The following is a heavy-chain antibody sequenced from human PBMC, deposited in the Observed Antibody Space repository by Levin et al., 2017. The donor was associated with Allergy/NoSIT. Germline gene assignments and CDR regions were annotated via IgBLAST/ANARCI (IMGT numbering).Heavy chain of an antibody. J-gene: IGHJ4*02. CDR3: ARGGEGAQDF. CDR1: GFSVSDQE. Sequence: GGSLRLSCAVSGFSVSDQEMNWVRQAPGKGLEWISYMSVSGSSIFYADSVKGRFTISRDSANNFLFLQMNNLRVDDTALYYCARGGEGAQDFWGQGTLVTV. CDR2: MSVSGSSI. V-gene: IGHV3-48*03.